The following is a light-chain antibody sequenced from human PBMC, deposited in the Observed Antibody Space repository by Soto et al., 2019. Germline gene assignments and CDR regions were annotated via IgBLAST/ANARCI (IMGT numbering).Light chain of an antibody. CDR2: AAS. V-gene: IGKV1-39*01. CDR1: QSISSY. CDR3: QQSYSTPYT. Sequence: DIQMTQSPSSLSASVGDGVTITCRASQSISSYLNWYQQKPGRAPGLLIFAASSLQSGVPSRFSGSGSGTDFTLTISSLQPEDFATYYCQQSYSTPYTFGQGTKLEIK. J-gene: IGKJ2*01.